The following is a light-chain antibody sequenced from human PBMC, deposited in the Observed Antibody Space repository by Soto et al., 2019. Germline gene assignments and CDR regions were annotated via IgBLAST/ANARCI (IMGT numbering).Light chain of an antibody. J-gene: IGKJ5*01. CDR3: QQRRKWPTT. CDR1: QSISNY. CDR2: DAS. V-gene: IGKV3-11*01. Sequence: EIVLTQSPDTLSLSPGERAVLSCRASQSISNYLAWYQQKPGRPPRLVIYDASNRATGIPARFSGSGSGTDFTVTISSLEPEDFAVYYCQQRRKWPTTFGQGTRREIK.